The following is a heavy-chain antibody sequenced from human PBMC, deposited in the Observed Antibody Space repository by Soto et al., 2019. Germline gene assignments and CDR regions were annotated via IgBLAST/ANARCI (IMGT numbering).Heavy chain of an antibody. V-gene: IGHV3-9*01. Sequence: EVQLVESGGDLVQPGRSLRLSCSASGFTFNNYAMHWVRQAPGKGLEWVSGISWEGGSIGYADSVKGRFTISRDNAKNSLYLEMNSLRSEDTALYYCARDHDDDFGYDLDCFNVWGQGTLVTVSS. J-gene: IGHJ4*02. D-gene: IGHD5-12*01. CDR3: ARDHDDDFGYDLDCFNV. CDR1: GFTFNNYA. CDR2: ISWEGGSI.